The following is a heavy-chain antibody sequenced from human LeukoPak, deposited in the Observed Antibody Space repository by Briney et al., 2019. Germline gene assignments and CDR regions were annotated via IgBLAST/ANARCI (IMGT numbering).Heavy chain of an antibody. Sequence: SETLSLTCTVSGGSISSYYWSWIRQPPGKGLEWVGYIYYSGSTKYNPSLKRRVTISVDTSKNQFSLKLCSVTAADTALYYCARATPYGDYDYYMYVWGKGTTVTVSS. V-gene: IGHV4-59*01. CDR3: ARATPYGDYDYYMYV. D-gene: IGHD4-17*01. CDR2: IYYSGST. J-gene: IGHJ6*03. CDR1: GGSISSYY.